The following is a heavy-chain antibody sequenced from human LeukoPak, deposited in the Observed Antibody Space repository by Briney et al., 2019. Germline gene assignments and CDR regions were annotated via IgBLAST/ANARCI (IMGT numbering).Heavy chain of an antibody. CDR1: GFTFSSYS. D-gene: IGHD3-9*01. CDR3: ARDYENLTGSKTRFHY. CDR2: ISSSSSYI. J-gene: IGHJ4*02. V-gene: IGHV3-21*01. Sequence: GGSLRLSCSASGFTFSSYSMNWVRQAPGKGLEWVSCISSSSSYIYYANSVKGRFTISRDNAKNSLYLQMNSLRAEDTAVYYCARDYENLTGSKTRFHYWGQGTLVTVSS.